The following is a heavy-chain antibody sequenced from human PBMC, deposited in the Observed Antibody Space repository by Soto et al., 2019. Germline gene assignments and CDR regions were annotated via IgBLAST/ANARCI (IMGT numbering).Heavy chain of an antibody. CDR2: ISAYNGHT. CDR3: ARVITIFGVVINWFDP. CDR1: GYTFTSYG. J-gene: IGHJ5*02. Sequence: QVQLVQSGAEVKKPGASVKVSCKASGYTFTSYGISWVRQAPGQGLEWMGWISAYNGHTNYAQKLQGRVTMTTDTSTSTAYMELRRLRSDDTGVYYCARVITIFGVVINWFDPWGQGTLVTVSS. D-gene: IGHD3-3*01. V-gene: IGHV1-18*01.